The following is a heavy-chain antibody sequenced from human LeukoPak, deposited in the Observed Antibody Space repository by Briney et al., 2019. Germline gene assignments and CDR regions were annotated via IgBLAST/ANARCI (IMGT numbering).Heavy chain of an antibody. CDR3: ARHPASSKQLVSSRGWFDP. CDR2: IYYSGST. V-gene: IGHV4-39*01. D-gene: IGHD6-6*01. J-gene: IGHJ5*02. CDR1: GGSISSSSYY. Sequence: SETLSLTCTVSGGSISSSSYYWGWIRQPPGKGLEWIGRIYYSGSTYYNPSLKSRVTISVDTSKNQSSLKLSSVTAADTAVYYCARHPASSKQLVSSRGWFDPWGQGTLVTVSS.